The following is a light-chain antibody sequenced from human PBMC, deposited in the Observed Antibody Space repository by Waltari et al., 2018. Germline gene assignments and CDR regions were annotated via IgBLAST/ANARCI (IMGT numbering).Light chain of an antibody. CDR1: RFNIGDNT. CDR3: ATWDDRLGGPV. V-gene: IGLV1-44*01. J-gene: IGLJ3*02. Sequence: QSVLTQSPSAAATPGQRVSFSCSGSRFNIGDNTESWYQHLPGAAPKILIYANNQRPSGVPDRFAASKSGTSASLAISGLQSEEEGLKYCATWDDRLGGPVFGGGTKVTVL. CDR2: ANN.